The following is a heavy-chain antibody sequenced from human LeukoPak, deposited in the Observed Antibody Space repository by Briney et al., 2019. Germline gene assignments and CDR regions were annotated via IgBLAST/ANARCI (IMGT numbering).Heavy chain of an antibody. CDR2: VYYSGTT. J-gene: IGHJ4*02. V-gene: IGHV4-39*01. CDR1: GGSINRSPYF. Sequence: SETLSLTCSVSGGSINRSPYFWSWIRQPPGRGLEYIGSVYYSGTTYYSPSLKSRLTISVDTSKNQFSLSLNSVTAADTAVYYCARHALRGNDVLPTNYFDYWGQGALVTVSS. CDR3: ARHALRGNDVLPTNYFDY. D-gene: IGHD5-12*01.